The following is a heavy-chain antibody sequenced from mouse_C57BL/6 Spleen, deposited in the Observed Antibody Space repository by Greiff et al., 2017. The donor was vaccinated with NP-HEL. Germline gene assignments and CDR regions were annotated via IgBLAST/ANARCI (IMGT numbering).Heavy chain of an antibody. D-gene: IGHD2-3*01. V-gene: IGHV1-69*01. J-gene: IGHJ4*01. CDR3: ARRDPIYDGYPYYAMDY. CDR2: IDPSDSYT. Sequence: QVQLQQPGAELVMPGASVKLSCKASGYTFTSYWMHWVKQRPGQGLEWIGEIDPSDSYTNYNQKFKGKSTLTVDKSSSTAYMQLSSLTSEDSAVYYCARRDPIYDGYPYYAMDYWGQGTSVTVSS. CDR1: GYTFTSYW.